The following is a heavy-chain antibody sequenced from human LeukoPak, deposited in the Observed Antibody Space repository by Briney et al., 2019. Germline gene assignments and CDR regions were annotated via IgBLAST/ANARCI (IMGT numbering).Heavy chain of an antibody. V-gene: IGHV1-46*01. CDR2: INPSGGST. J-gene: IGHJ4*02. D-gene: IGHD3-10*01. Sequence: ASVKVSCNASGYTFTSYYMHWVRQAPGQGLEWMGTINPSGGSTSYAQKFQGRVTMTRDMSTSTVYMELSSLRSEDTAVYYCARSNYYGSGSYEGALGYWGQGTLVTVSS. CDR1: GYTFTSYY. CDR3: ARSNYYGSGSYEGALGY.